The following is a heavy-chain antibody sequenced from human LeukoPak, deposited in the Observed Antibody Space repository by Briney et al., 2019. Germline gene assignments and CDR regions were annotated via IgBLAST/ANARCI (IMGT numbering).Heavy chain of an antibody. D-gene: IGHD3-22*01. CDR1: GFTFDDYA. CDR3: AKVRGIVVVQESNY. V-gene: IGHV3-23*01. J-gene: IGHJ4*02. Sequence: PGRSLRLSCAASGFTFDDYAMSWVRQAPGKGLEWVSAISGSGGSTYYADSVKGRFTISRDNSKNTLYLQMNSLRAEDTAVYYCAKVRGIVVVQESNYWGQGTLVTVSS. CDR2: ISGSGGST.